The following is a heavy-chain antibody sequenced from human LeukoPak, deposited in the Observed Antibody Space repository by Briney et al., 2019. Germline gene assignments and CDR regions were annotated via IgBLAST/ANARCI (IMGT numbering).Heavy chain of an antibody. J-gene: IGHJ4*02. D-gene: IGHD4-17*01. CDR3: ARSHDYGDYGDDY. CDR1: GFTFSSYW. CDR2: IKQDGSEK. Sequence: GGSLRLSCAASGFTFSSYWMSWVRQAPGKGLEWVANIKQDGSEKYYVDSVKGRFTISRDNAKNSLYLQMNSLRAEDTAVYYCARSHDYGDYGDDYWGQGTLVTVSS. V-gene: IGHV3-7*01.